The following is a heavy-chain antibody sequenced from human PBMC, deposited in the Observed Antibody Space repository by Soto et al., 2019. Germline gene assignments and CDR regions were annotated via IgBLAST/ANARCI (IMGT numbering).Heavy chain of an antibody. CDR3: ARGITIFGVVNGHFDY. Sequence: ASVKVSCKASGYTFTSYGISWVRQAPGQGLEWMGWISAYNGNTNYAQKLQGRVTMTTDTSTSTAYMELRSLRSDDTAVYYCARGITIFGVVNGHFDYWGQGTLVTVSS. J-gene: IGHJ4*02. V-gene: IGHV1-18*01. D-gene: IGHD3-3*01. CDR1: GYTFTSYG. CDR2: ISAYNGNT.